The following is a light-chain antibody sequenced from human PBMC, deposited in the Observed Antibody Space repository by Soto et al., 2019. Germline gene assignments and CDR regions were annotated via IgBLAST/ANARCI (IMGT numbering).Light chain of an antibody. Sequence: TQNKATLSLPPGERATLSCRSSQSISSYLAWYQQKTGQAPRLLLYDASSRATGIPARFSGSGSGTDFTLTISSLEPEDFAVYYCQQLTDWPPKWTFGQGTKVDIK. CDR3: QQLTDWPPKWT. V-gene: IGKV3-11*01. J-gene: IGKJ1*01. CDR2: DAS. CDR1: QSISSY.